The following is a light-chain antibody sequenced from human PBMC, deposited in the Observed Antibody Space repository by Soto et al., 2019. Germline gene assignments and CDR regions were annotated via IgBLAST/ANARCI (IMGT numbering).Light chain of an antibody. J-gene: IGKJ1*01. V-gene: IGKV3-20*01. CDR3: QQYVTSSWT. Sequence: EIVLTQSPGTLSLSPGETATLSCRASQSVNTNYLAWYQQKPGQAPRLLTHGALNRATGIPDRFSGSGSGTDFTLTISRLEPEDSAVYYCQQYVTSSWTFGQGTKVEIK. CDR1: QSVNTNY. CDR2: GAL.